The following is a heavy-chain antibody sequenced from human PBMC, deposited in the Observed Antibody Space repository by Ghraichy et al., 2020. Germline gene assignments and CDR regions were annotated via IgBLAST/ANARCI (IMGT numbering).Heavy chain of an antibody. CDR1: GFTFSSYG. CDR2: ITSGGSFK. D-gene: IGHD4-23*01. J-gene: IGHJ6*02. V-gene: IGHV3-48*02. Sequence: GGSLRLSCVVSGFTFSSYGMNWVRQSPGKGPEWVSYITSGGSFKSYADSVKGRFTISRDNAHNSLSLQMNNLRDEDTAVYFCARASTVVRFFYYGGMDVWSQGTTVTVSS. CDR3: ARASTVVRFFYYGGMDV.